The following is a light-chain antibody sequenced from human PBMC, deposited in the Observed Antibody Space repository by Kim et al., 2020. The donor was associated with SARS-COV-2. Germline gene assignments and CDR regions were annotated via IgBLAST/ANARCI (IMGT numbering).Light chain of an antibody. CDR3: QQYGNSRT. J-gene: IGKJ1*01. CDR2: RAS. CDR1: QSVRSSY. Sequence: EIVLTQSPGTLSLSPGERAALSCRASQSVRSSYLAWYQQKPGQAPRLLMYRASSRATGIPDRFSGSGSGTDFTLTISRLEPEDFAVYYCQQYGNSRTFGQGTKVDIK. V-gene: IGKV3-20*01.